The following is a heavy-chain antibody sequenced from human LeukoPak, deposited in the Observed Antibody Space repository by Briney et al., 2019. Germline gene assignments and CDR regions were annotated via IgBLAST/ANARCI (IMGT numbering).Heavy chain of an antibody. J-gene: IGHJ6*03. CDR3: ARERVGGDFWSGRAYMDV. V-gene: IGHV3-64*01. Sequence: GGSLRLSCAASGFTFSSYAMHWVRQAPGKGLEYVSAISSNGGSTYYANSVKGRFTISRDNSKNTLYLQMGSLRAEDMAVYYCARERVGGDFWSGRAYMDVWGKGTTVTVSS. CDR2: ISSNGGST. CDR1: GFTFSSYA. D-gene: IGHD3-3*01.